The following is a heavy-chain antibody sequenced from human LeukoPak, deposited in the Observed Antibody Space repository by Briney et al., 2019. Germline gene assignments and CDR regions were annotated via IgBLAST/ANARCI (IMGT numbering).Heavy chain of an antibody. CDR1: GGSISSSSYY. J-gene: IGHJ5*02. CDR3: ARRGDAMGNWFDP. V-gene: IGHV4-39*01. Sequence: PSETLSLTCTVSGGSISSSSYYWGWIRQPPGKGLEWIGSIYYSGSTYYNPSLKSRVTLSVDTSKNQFSLKLSSVTAADTAVYYCARRGDAMGNWFDPWGQGTLVTVSS. D-gene: IGHD5-18*01. CDR2: IYYSGST.